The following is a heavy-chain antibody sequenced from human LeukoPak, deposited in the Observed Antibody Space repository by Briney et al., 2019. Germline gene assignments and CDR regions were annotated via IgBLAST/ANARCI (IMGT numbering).Heavy chain of an antibody. CDR2: IKSDGSST. V-gene: IGHV3-74*01. CDR3: ARSTYSGSSYDY. J-gene: IGHJ4*02. D-gene: IGHD1-26*01. Sequence: GGSLRLSCAASGFTFSDYYMSRIRQAPGKGLVWVSRIKSDGSSTTYADSVKGRFTISRDNAKNTLYLQMSSLRAEDTAVYYCARSTYSGSSYDYWGQGTLVTVSS. CDR1: GFTFSDYY.